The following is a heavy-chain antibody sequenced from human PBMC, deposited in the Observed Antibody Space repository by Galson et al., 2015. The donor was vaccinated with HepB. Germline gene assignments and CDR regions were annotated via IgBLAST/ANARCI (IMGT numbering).Heavy chain of an antibody. D-gene: IGHD3-22*01. CDR3: AKDSSNYYYDSSGHFDY. J-gene: IGHJ4*02. Sequence: SLRLSCAASGFTFSRYWMIWVRQAPGKGLEWVANINPGGSEKYYVDSVKGRFTISRDNAKNSLYLQMNSLRVEDTALYYCAKDSSNYYYDSSGHFDYWGQGTLVTVSS. V-gene: IGHV3-7*03. CDR2: INPGGSEK. CDR1: GFTFSRYW.